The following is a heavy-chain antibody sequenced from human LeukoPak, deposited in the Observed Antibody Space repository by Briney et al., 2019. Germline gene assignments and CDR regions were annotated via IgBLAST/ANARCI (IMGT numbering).Heavy chain of an antibody. CDR2: VNWNGGST. D-gene: IGHD5-24*01. CDR1: GFTFDDYG. J-gene: IGHJ4*02. CDR3: ARGRDGSSHFGPAFDY. V-gene: IGHV3-20*04. Sequence: PGRSLRLSCAASGFTFDDYGMSWVRQVPGKGLEWVAGVNWNGGSTGYAESMKGRVTISRDNAKNSLYLQMNSLGVEDTAFYYCARGRDGSSHFGPAFDYWGQGTLVIVSS.